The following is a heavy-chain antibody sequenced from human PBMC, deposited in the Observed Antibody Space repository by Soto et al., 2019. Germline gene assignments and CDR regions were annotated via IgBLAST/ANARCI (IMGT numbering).Heavy chain of an antibody. V-gene: IGHV4-34*01. CDR1: GGSFSGYY. Sequence: QVQLQQWGAGLLKPSETLSLTCAVYGGSFSGYYWSWIRQPPGKGLEWIGEINHSGSTNYNPSLKSRVTISVDTSKNQFSLKLCSVTAADTAVYYCAREKRITMIGRYWYFDLWGRGTLVTVSS. CDR3: AREKRITMIGRYWYFDL. CDR2: INHSGST. D-gene: IGHD3-22*01. J-gene: IGHJ2*01.